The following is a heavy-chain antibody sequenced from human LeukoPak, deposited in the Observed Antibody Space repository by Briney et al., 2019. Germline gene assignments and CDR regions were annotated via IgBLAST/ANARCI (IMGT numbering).Heavy chain of an antibody. CDR1: GFTFSSYG. Sequence: GGSLRLSCAASGFTFSSYGMSWVRQAPGKGLEWVSAISGSGGSTYYADSVKGRFTISRDNSKNTLYLQMNSLRAEDTAVYYCAKDPYYYDSSGFYSPYYFDYWGQGTLVTVSS. CDR2: ISGSGGST. J-gene: IGHJ4*02. D-gene: IGHD3-22*01. CDR3: AKDPYYYDSSGFYSPYYFDY. V-gene: IGHV3-23*01.